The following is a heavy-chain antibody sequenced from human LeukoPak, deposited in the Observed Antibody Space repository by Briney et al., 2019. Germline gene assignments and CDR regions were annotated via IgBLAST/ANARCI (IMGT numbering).Heavy chain of an antibody. J-gene: IGHJ4*02. CDR2: IYYGGST. D-gene: IGHD6-13*01. V-gene: IGHV4-59*01. CDR3: ARGYSSSWYPQWYFDY. CDR1: GGSISSYY. Sequence: PSETLSLTCTVSGGSISSYYWSWLRQPPGKGLEGIGYIYYGGSTNYNPSLKSRVTISVDTSKNQFSLKLSSVTAADTAVYYCARGYSSSWYPQWYFDYWGQGTLVTVSS.